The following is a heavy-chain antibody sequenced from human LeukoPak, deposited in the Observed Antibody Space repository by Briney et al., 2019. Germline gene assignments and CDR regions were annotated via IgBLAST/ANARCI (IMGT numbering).Heavy chain of an antibody. Sequence: PSETLSLTCTVSGGSISSYYWSWIRQPPGKGLEWIGHIHYSGRTNYSPSLKSRVTISVDTSKNQFSLKLSSVTAADTAVYYCARRYPRRLYFQQWGQGTLVTVSS. CDR2: IHYSGRT. V-gene: IGHV4-59*08. D-gene: IGHD6-25*01. CDR3: ARRYPRRLYFQQ. J-gene: IGHJ1*01. CDR1: GGSISSYY.